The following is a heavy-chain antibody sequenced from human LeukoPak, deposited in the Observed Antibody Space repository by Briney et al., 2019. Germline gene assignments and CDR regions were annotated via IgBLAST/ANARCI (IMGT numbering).Heavy chain of an antibody. CDR1: GDSVSSGY. Sequence: SETLSLICNVSGDSVSSGYWSWIRQSPGQGLEWIGFIQDSGITDYDPSLKSRLLMSVDISKNQFSLNLRSVTAADTAVYYCAGRGHRYSRDWGQGILVTISS. D-gene: IGHD2-15*01. J-gene: IGHJ1*01. CDR3: AGRGHRYSRD. V-gene: IGHV4-4*09. CDR2: IQDSGIT.